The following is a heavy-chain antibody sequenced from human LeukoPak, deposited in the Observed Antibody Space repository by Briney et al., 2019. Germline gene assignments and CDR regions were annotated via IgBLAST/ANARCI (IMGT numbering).Heavy chain of an antibody. CDR2: IYHSGST. CDR3: ATRISGYDSYYFDY. V-gene: IGHV4-38-2*02. CDR1: GYSISSGYY. D-gene: IGHD5-12*01. Sequence: SETLSLTCTVSGYSISSGYYWGWIRQPPGKGLEWIGSIYHSGSTYYNPSLKSRVTISVDTSKNQSSLKLSSVTAADTAVYYCATRISGYDSYYFDYWGQGTLVTVSS. J-gene: IGHJ4*02.